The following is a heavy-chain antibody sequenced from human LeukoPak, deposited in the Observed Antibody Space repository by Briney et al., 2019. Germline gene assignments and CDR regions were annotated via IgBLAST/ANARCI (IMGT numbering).Heavy chain of an antibody. CDR3: ARVMAAADTNYYYMDA. D-gene: IGHD6-13*01. CDR1: GGSISSYY. Sequence: SETLSLTCTVSGGSISSYYWNWIRQSPGKGLEWIGYIYYSGSTIYNPSLKSRVTISVDTSKNQFSLKLSSVTAADTALYYCARVMAAADTNYYYMDASGKGTTVTVSS. J-gene: IGHJ6*03. CDR2: IYYSGST. V-gene: IGHV4-59*01.